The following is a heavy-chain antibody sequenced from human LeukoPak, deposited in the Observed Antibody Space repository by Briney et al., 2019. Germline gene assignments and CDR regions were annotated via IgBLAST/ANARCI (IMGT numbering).Heavy chain of an antibody. Sequence: GGSLRLSCAASGFTFTTYWMSWVRQAPGKGLGWVASINQDGTEKYYVDSVKGRFTISRDYAKKSLFLQMNSLRVEDTAVYFCAKVAKYYYGPETYYFFEQWGQGTPVTAAS. J-gene: IGHJ4*02. V-gene: IGHV3-7*01. CDR3: AKVAKYYYGPETYYFFEQ. CDR1: GFTFTTYW. D-gene: IGHD3-10*01. CDR2: INQDGTEK.